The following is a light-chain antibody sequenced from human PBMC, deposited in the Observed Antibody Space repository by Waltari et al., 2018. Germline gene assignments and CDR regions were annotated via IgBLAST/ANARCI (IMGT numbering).Light chain of an antibody. CDR1: QYISSW. CDR2: KAS. J-gene: IGKJ1*01. CDR3: QQYNTYPET. Sequence: DIQLTQSPSTLPASVGDRVTITCRASQYISSWLAWYQQKPGRAPKLLIYKASNLESGVPSRFSGSGSGTEFTLTISSLQSDDLATYYCQQYNTYPETFGQGTKVEIK. V-gene: IGKV1-5*03.